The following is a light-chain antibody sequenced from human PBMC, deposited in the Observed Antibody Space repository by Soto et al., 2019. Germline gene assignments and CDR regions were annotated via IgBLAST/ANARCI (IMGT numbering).Light chain of an antibody. CDR3: HQYGGSPWT. J-gene: IGKJ1*01. CDR2: GAS. CDR1: QSISVNY. Sequence: EIVLTQSPGTLSLSPGERATLSCRASQSISVNYLAWYQQRPGKAPRLLIYGASRRATGIPDRFSGSGSGADFTLTISRLDPEDFAVYYCHQYGGSPWTFGQGTKVEIK. V-gene: IGKV3-20*01.